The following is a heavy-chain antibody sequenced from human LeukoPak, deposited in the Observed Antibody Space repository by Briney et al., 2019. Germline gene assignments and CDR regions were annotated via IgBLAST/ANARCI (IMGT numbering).Heavy chain of an antibody. CDR3: ASPNSGYDSLPSDY. CDR2: INSDGSST. D-gene: IGHD5-12*01. J-gene: IGHJ4*02. Sequence: GGSLRLSCAASGFIFSSYWMHWVRQAPGKGLVWVSRINSDGSSTSYADSVKGRFTISRDNAKNTLYLQMNSLRAEDTAVYYCASPNSGYDSLPSDYWGQGTLVTVSS. V-gene: IGHV3-74*01. CDR1: GFIFSSYW.